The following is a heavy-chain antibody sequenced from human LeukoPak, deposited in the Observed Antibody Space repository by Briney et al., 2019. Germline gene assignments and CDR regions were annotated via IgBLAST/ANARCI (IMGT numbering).Heavy chain of an antibody. V-gene: IGHV1-2*02. CDR3: ARVKGIAVARPILNWFDP. Sequence: ASVKVSCKASGYTFTGYYMHWVRQAPGQGLEWMGWINPNSGGTNYAQKLQGRVTMTTDTSTSTAYMELRSLRSDDTAVYYCARVKGIAVARPILNWFDPWGQGTLVTVSS. J-gene: IGHJ5*02. CDR2: INPNSGGT. CDR1: GYTFTGYY. D-gene: IGHD6-19*01.